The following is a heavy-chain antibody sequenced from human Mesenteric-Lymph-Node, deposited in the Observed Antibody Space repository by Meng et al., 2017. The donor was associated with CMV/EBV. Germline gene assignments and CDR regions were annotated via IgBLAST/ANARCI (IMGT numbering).Heavy chain of an antibody. J-gene: IGHJ4*02. Sequence: SCKASGYTFTGYYMHWVRQAPGQGLEWMGRIIPIFGTANYAQKFQGRVTITADKSTSTAYMELSSLRSEDTAVYYCARVQLELYHFDYWGQGTLVTVSS. D-gene: IGHD1-1*01. CDR1: GYTFTGYY. CDR2: IIPIFGTA. CDR3: ARVQLELYHFDY. V-gene: IGHV1-69*06.